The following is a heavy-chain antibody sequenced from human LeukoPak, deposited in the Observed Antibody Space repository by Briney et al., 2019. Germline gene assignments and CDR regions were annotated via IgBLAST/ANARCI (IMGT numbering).Heavy chain of an antibody. D-gene: IGHD2-21*01. CDR1: GGSISSYY. CDR3: ARYMWWFDP. V-gene: IGHV4-59*01. Sequence: PSETLSLTCTVSGGSISSYYWSWIRQPPGKGLEWIGYIYYSGSTNYNPSLKSRVTISVDTSKNQFPLKLSSVTAADTAVYYCARYMWWFDPWGQGTLVTVSS. CDR2: IYYSGST. J-gene: IGHJ5*02.